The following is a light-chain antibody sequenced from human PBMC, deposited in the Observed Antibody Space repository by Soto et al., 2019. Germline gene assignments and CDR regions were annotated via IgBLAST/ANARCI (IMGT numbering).Light chain of an antibody. V-gene: IGLV1-44*01. CDR2: SNN. Sequence: QSVLTQPPSASGTPGQRVTISCSGGSSNIGSHTVNWYQHLPGTAPKLLIYSNNQRPSGVPDRFSGSVSGTSASLAISVLQSEDEADYYCAAWHDSLNGPVFGGGTKLTVL. J-gene: IGLJ2*01. CDR3: AAWHDSLNGPV. CDR1: SSNIGSHT.